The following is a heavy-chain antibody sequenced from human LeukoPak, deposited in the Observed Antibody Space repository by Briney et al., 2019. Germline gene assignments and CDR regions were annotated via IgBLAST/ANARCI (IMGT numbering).Heavy chain of an antibody. CDR3: ARGVRDILSGYYTDYYFYYMDV. CDR1: GFTFSSYW. CDR2: IKQDGSEK. Sequence: GGSLRLSCAASGFTFSSYWMSWVRQAPGKGLEWVANIKQDGSEKYYVDSVKGRFAISRDNAKNSLYLQMNSLRAEDTAVYYCARGVRDILSGYYTDYYFYYMDVWGKGTTVTVSS. J-gene: IGHJ6*03. D-gene: IGHD3-9*01. V-gene: IGHV3-7*01.